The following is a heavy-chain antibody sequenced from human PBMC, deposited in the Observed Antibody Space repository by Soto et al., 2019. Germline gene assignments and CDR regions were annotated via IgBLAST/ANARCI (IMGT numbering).Heavy chain of an antibody. CDR1: GVSITPYY. CDR2: VYHTGNT. D-gene: IGHD1-20*01. Sequence: QVQLQESCPGLLKPSETLSLTCPVSGVSITPYYWTWIRHPPGKGREWIGYVYHTGNTYYNPSLKSRVTISLDTSKNQVSLRLQSVTAADTAVYYCAREQYNGKLWGQRTLVNVSS. J-gene: IGHJ4*02. CDR3: AREQYNGKL. V-gene: IGHV4-59*01.